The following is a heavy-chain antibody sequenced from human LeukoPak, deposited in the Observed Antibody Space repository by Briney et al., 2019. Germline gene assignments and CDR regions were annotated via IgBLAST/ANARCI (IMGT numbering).Heavy chain of an antibody. V-gene: IGHV3-74*01. D-gene: IGHD3-22*01. CDR1: GFTFSRYW. Sequence: GGSPRLSCEASGFTFSRYWMHWVRQAPGKGLVWVSRIKSDGKTNYADSVKGRFTISRDNAKNTVSLQMDSLRAEDTGVYYCARAPSEVGGYYPEYFRHWGQDTLVTVSS. J-gene: IGHJ1*01. CDR3: ARAPSEVGGYYPEYFRH. CDR2: IKSDGKT.